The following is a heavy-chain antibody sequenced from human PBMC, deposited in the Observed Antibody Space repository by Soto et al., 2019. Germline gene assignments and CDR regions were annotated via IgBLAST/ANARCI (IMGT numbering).Heavy chain of an antibody. CDR3: ARDLRGSSTSRPSNYYGMDV. Sequence: AETLCLTCAVSVGSVSISGQDWSWIRQPPGKGRQWIGNIYYSGSTNYNPSLKSRVTIPVDTSKNQFSLKLSSVTAADTAVYYCARDLRGSSTSRPSNYYGMDVWGQGTTVTVSS. CDR1: VGSVSISGQD. D-gene: IGHD2-2*01. CDR2: IYYSGST. V-gene: IGHV4-61*08. J-gene: IGHJ6*01.